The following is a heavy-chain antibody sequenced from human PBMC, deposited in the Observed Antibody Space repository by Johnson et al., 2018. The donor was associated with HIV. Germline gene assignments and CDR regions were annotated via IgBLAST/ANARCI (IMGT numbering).Heavy chain of an antibody. CDR2: IYSGGST. CDR3: ARDSSTTDVAFDI. J-gene: IGHJ3*02. V-gene: IGHV3-66*01. Sequence: VQLVESGGGVVQPGRSLRLSCVASGFTVSSNYMSWVRQAPGKGLEWVSVIYSGGSTYYADSVKGRFTISRDNSKNTLYLQMNSLRAEDTAVYYCARDSSTTDVAFDIWGQGTMVTVSS. CDR1: GFTVSSNY. D-gene: IGHD1-14*01.